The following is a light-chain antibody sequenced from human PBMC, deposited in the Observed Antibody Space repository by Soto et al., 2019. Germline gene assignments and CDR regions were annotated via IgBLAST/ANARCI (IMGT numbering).Light chain of an antibody. J-gene: IGKJ1*01. Sequence: DIQMTQSPSTLSASVGDRVTITCRASQSISTWLAWYQQKPGKAPKLLIYKASSLESGVPSRFTGSGSGTEFTLNISSLQPDDFATYYCQHYRTFGQGTKVEF. CDR1: QSISTW. CDR3: QHYRT. V-gene: IGKV1-5*03. CDR2: KAS.